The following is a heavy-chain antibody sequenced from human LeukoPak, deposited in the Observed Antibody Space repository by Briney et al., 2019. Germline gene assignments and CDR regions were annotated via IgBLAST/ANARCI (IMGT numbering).Heavy chain of an antibody. CDR1: GFTVNSNY. CDR3: ARVFGYDNSASREGY. CDR2: IYSDGRT. J-gene: IGHJ4*02. V-gene: IGHV3-53*01. D-gene: IGHD3-22*01. Sequence: GGSLRLSCAASGFTVNSNYMSWVRQAPGKGLEWVSLIYSDGRTYYADSVKGRSTISRDNSKNALYLQMNNLRAEDTAMYYCARVFGYDNSASREGYWGQGTLVTVSS.